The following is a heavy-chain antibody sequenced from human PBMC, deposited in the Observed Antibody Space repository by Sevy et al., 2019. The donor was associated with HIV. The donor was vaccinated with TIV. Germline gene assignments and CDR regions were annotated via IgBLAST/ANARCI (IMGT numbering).Heavy chain of an antibody. Sequence: GGSLRLSCAASGFTFRNYDMHWVRQATGKGLEWVSAIGTAGDTYYAGSVKGRFTISRENAKNSLYLQMSGLRAGDTALYYCARGSSSTKFDYWGQGTLVTVSS. CDR3: ARGSSSTKFDY. D-gene: IGHD2-2*01. CDR1: GFTFRNYD. J-gene: IGHJ4*02. V-gene: IGHV3-13*01. CDR2: IGTAGDT.